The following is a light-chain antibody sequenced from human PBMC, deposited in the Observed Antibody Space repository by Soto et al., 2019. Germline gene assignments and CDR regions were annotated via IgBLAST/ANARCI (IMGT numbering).Light chain of an antibody. V-gene: IGKV2-30*01. CDR3: MQATHWPYT. CDR2: KVS. Sequence: DAVMTQSPLSLPVTLGQPASISCKSSQNLLYSDGNTYLNWFQQRPGQSPRRLIAKVSNRDSGVPDRFSGSGSGSDFTLKISRVEAEDVVVYYCMQATHWPYTFGQGTKLEIK. J-gene: IGKJ2*01. CDR1: QNLLYSDGNTY.